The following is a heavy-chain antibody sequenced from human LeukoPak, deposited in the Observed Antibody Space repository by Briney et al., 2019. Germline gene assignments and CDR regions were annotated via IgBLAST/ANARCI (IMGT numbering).Heavy chain of an antibody. CDR3: ARGAGSHEYYFYY. CDR2: IYYSGST. D-gene: IGHD3-10*01. CDR1: GGSISSYY. Sequence: PSETLSLTCAASGGSISSYYWSWIRQPPGKGLEWIGYIYYSGSTNYNPSLKSRVTISVDTSKNQFSLKLSSVTAADTAVYYCARGAGSHEYYFYYWGQGTLVTVS. V-gene: IGHV4-59*01. J-gene: IGHJ4*02.